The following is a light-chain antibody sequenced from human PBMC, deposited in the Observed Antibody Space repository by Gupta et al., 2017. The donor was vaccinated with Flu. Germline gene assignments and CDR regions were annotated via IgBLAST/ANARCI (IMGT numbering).Light chain of an antibody. J-gene: IGKJ1*01. CDR1: QTVSSN. V-gene: IGKV3-15*01. CDR3: QQYNNWPLWT. CDR2: DAS. Sequence: VTLSVSPGERATLSGRASQTVSSNLAWYQQKPGQAPRLLIYDASTRATGIPARFSGSGSGTEFTLTISSLQSEDFAVYYCQQYNNWPLWTFGQGTKVEIK.